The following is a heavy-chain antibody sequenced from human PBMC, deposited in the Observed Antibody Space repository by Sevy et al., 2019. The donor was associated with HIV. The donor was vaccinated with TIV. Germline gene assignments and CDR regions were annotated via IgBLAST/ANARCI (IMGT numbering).Heavy chain of an antibody. Sequence: GSLRLSCAASGFTFSSYWMHWVRQAPGKGLVWVSRINSDGSSTSYADSVKGRFTISRDNAKNTLYLQMNSLRAEDTAVYYCARETDYDILTGYYLVGWFDPWGQGTLVTVSS. J-gene: IGHJ5*02. CDR2: INSDGSST. CDR3: ARETDYDILTGYYLVGWFDP. V-gene: IGHV3-74*01. CDR1: GFTFSSYW. D-gene: IGHD3-9*01.